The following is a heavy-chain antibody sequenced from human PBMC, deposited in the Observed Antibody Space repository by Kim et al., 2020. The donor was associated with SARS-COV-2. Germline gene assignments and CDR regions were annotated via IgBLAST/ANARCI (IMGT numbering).Heavy chain of an antibody. D-gene: IGHD3-22*01. CDR3: ASQDYYDSSGYYVY. J-gene: IGHJ4*02. Sequence: ADSVKGRFTISRDNAKNSLYLHRNSLRDEDTAVYYCASQDYYDSSGYYVYWGQGTLVTVSS. V-gene: IGHV3-48*02.